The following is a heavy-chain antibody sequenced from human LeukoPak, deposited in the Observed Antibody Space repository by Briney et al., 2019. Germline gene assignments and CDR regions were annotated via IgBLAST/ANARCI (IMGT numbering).Heavy chain of an antibody. J-gene: IGHJ3*02. CDR2: ISWNSGSI. CDR1: GFTSDDYA. Sequence: GGSLRLSCAASGFTSDDYAMHWVRQAPGKGLEWVSGISWNSGSIGYADSVKGRFTISRDNAKNSLYLQMNSLRAEDTALYYCAKDMQGYSYGWSAFDIWGQGTMVTVSS. CDR3: AKDMQGYSYGWSAFDI. V-gene: IGHV3-9*02. D-gene: IGHD5-18*01.